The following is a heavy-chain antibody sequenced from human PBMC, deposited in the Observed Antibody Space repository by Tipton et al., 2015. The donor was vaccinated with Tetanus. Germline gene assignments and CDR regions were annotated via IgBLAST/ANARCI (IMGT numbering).Heavy chain of an antibody. CDR2: IYYSGSS. D-gene: IGHD4-17*01. V-gene: IGHV4-34*01. CDR3: ARPSTTVTPRAFDV. Sequence: TLSLTCAVYGASFSDYYWDWIRQPPGKGLEWIGSIYYSGSSYYNPSLGSRVTISLDTSKNRFSLKLTSVTAADAAVYYCARPSTTVTPRAFDVWGQGTMVTVSS. CDR1: GASFSDYY. J-gene: IGHJ3*01.